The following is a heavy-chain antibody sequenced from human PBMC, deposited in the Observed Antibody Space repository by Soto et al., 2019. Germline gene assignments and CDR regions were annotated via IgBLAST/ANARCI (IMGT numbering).Heavy chain of an antibody. J-gene: IGHJ4*02. V-gene: IGHV3-23*01. CDR2: MSGSGGST. CDR1: GFTFSSYA. D-gene: IGHD1-26*01. CDR3: ARDPFGYYVNYFDN. Sequence: PGGSLRLSCAASGFTFSSYAMSWVRQAPGKGLEWVSGMSGSGGSTYYADSVKGRFTISRDDSKNTLYLQMNSLRAEDTAIFYCARDPFGYYVNYFDNWGQGTLVTVSS.